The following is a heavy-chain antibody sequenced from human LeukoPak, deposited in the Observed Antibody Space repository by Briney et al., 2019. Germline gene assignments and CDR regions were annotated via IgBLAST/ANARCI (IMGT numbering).Heavy chain of an antibody. CDR1: GFTFSNYA. CDR3: AKANVLLWFGEPYYFDY. Sequence: GGSLRLSCAASGFTFSNYAMSWVRQAPGKGLEWVSAISGSGGSTTYADSVKGRFTSSRDNSKNTLYLQMNSLRAEDTAVYYCAKANVLLWFGEPYYFDYWGQGTLVTVSS. J-gene: IGHJ4*02. CDR2: ISGSGGST. D-gene: IGHD3-10*01. V-gene: IGHV3-23*01.